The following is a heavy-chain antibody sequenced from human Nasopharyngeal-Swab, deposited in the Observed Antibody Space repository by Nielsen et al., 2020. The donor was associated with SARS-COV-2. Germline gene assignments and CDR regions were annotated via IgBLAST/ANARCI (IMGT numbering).Heavy chain of an antibody. J-gene: IGHJ4*02. CDR1: GFTFSSYG. Sequence: GESLKIPCAASGFTFSSYGMHWVRQAPGKGLEWVAVIWYDGSNKYYADSVKGRFTISRDNSKNTLYLQMNSLRAEDTAVYYCARDNGAIDYWGQGTLVTVSS. CDR3: ARDNGAIDY. CDR2: IWYDGSNK. V-gene: IGHV3-33*01. D-gene: IGHD2-8*01.